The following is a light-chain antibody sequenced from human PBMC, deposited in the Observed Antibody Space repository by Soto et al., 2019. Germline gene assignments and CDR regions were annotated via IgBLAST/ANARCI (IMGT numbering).Light chain of an antibody. V-gene: IGKV3-11*01. CDR3: LQRNYLPRT. CDR2: DAS. Sequence: VVTQSPATLFLSPGERATLSCRASQSVGSYLAWYQQKPAQAPRLLIYDASNRATGIPARFSGSGSGTDFTLTISSLEPEDFAVYYCLQRNYLPRTFGQGTKVEIK. J-gene: IGKJ1*01. CDR1: QSVGSY.